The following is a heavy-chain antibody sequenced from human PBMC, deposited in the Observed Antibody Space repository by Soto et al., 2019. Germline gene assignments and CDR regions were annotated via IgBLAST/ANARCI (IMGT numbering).Heavy chain of an antibody. V-gene: IGHV4-39*01. Sequence: QLQLQESGPGLVKPSETLSLTCSVSGGSISSRTFWWAWIRQPPGKGLEWIGDMYYSGSSYSSPSLTSRVTLSVDTSKNQLSLKLNSVTAADTAVYYCARHPRDDYNYGGSGIFDYWGQGTLVTVSS. J-gene: IGHJ4*02. CDR2: MYYSGSS. CDR3: ARHPRDDYNYGGSGIFDY. D-gene: IGHD4-4*01. CDR1: GGSISSRTFW.